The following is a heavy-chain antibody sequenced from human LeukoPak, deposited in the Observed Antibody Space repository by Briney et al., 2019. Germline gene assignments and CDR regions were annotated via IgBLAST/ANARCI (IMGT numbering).Heavy chain of an antibody. V-gene: IGHV4-4*02. CDR3: ASRTYYYGSGSYYNPNWFDP. CDR1: GGSISSSNW. D-gene: IGHD3-10*01. J-gene: IGHJ5*02. CDR2: IYHSGST. Sequence: SGTLSLTCAVSGGSISSSNWWSWVRQPPGKGLEWIGEIYHSGSTNYNPSLKSRVTISVDKSKNQFSLKLSSVTAADTAVYYCASRTYYYGSGSYYNPNWFDPWGQGTWSPSPQ.